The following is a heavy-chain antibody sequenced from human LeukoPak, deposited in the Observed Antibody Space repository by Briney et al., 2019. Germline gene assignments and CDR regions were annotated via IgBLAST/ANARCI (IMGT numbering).Heavy chain of an antibody. V-gene: IGHV4-59*01. Sequence: SETLSLTCTVSDASISGYYWSWIRQPPGKGLEWIGSIHFSGSTNYNPSLRSRVTISVDTSKNQLSLKLSSVTAAHTAVYYCARDLGGIYFDYWGQGTLVTVSS. CDR1: DASISGYY. CDR2: IHFSGST. D-gene: IGHD1-26*01. CDR3: ARDLGGIYFDY. J-gene: IGHJ4*02.